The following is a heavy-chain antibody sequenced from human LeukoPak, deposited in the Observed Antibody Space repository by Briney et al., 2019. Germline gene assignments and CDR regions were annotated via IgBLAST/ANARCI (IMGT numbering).Heavy chain of an antibody. CDR1: GYTFTSSD. J-gene: IGHJ4*02. V-gene: IGHV1-18*01. CDR3: ATERSYGYFDY. CDR2: ISGYNANT. D-gene: IGHD5-18*01. Sequence: ASVKVSCKASGYTFTSSDISWLRQAPGQGLEWMGWISGYNANTIYAQKLQGRVTMTTDTSTSTAYTELRSLTSDDTAVYYCATERSYGYFDYWGQGTLVTVSS.